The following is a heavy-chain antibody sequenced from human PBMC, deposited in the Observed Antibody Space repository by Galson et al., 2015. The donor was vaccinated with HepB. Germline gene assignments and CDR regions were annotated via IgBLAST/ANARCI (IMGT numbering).Heavy chain of an antibody. J-gene: IGHJ5*02. D-gene: IGHD1-7*01. CDR3: ARDSRTGTTSLGWFDP. CDR1: GYTFTSYG. V-gene: IGHV1-18*04. CDR2: ISAYNGNT. Sequence: SVKVSCKASGYTFTSYGISWVRQAPGKGLEWMGWISAYNGNTNYAQKLKGRVTMTTDTSTSTAYMELRSLRSDDTAVYYCARDSRTGTTSLGWFDPWGQGTLVTVSS.